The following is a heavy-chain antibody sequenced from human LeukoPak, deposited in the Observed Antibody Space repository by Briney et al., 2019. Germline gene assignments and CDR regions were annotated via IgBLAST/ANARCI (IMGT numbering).Heavy chain of an antibody. CDR3: ARDLTTVTEYNWFDP. Sequence: SQTLSLTCTVSGGSISSGSYYWSWIRQPAGKGLEWIGRIYTSGSTNYNPSLKSRVTISVDTSKNQFSLKLSSVTAADTAVYYCARDLTTVTEYNWFDPWGQGTLVTVSS. CDR2: IYTSGST. V-gene: IGHV4-61*02. J-gene: IGHJ5*02. D-gene: IGHD4-11*01. CDR1: GGSISSGSYY.